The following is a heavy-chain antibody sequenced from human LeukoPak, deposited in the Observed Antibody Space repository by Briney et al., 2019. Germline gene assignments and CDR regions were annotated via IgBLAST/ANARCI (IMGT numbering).Heavy chain of an antibody. CDR3: ATGVWWDLDSVAHPDY. Sequence: SLKVSCKASGGTFSSYAISWVRQAPGQGLEWMGGIIPIFGTANYAQKVQGRVTITADKSTSTAYMELSSLRSEDTAVYYCATGVWWDLDSVAHPDYWGQGTLVTVSS. V-gene: IGHV1-69*06. CDR2: IIPIFGTA. CDR1: GGTFSSYA. D-gene: IGHD1-26*01. J-gene: IGHJ4*02.